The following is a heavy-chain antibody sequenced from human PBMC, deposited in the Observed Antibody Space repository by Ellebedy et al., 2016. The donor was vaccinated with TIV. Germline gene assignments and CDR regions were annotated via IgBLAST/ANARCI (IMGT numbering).Heavy chain of an antibody. J-gene: IGHJ4*02. D-gene: IGHD3-22*01. CDR3: TRDPRLADS. V-gene: IGHV3-11*05. CDR2: ISGNSRDI. CDR1: GFTFSGSY. Sequence: GESLKISXAASGFTFSGSYMTWIRQAPGRGLEWLSYISGNSRDINYADSVRGRFTISRDNAMNSLFLQVNSLRVDDTAVYYCTRDPRLADSWGPGTRVTVSS.